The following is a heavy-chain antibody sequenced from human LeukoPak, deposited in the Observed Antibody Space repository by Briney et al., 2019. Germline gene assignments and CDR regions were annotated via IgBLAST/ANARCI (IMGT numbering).Heavy chain of an antibody. Sequence: SETLSLTCTVSGGSISSGSYYWSWIRQPAGKGLEWIERIYTSGSTNYNPSLKSRVTISVDTSKNQFSLKLSSVTAADTAVYYCARAAVGEGNAFDIWGQGTMVTVSS. J-gene: IGHJ3*02. D-gene: IGHD3-10*01. CDR3: ARAAVGEGNAFDI. V-gene: IGHV4-61*02. CDR1: GGSISSGSYY. CDR2: IYTSGST.